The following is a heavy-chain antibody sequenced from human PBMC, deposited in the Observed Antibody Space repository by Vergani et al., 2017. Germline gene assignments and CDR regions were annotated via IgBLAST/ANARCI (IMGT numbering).Heavy chain of an antibody. CDR1: GFTVSSNY. V-gene: IGHV3-66*02. D-gene: IGHD4-17*01. CDR3: AREGEYGAYVFDC. J-gene: IGHJ4*02. CDR2: IYSGGST. Sequence: EVQLVESGGGLVQPGGSLRLSCAASGFTVSSNYMSWVRQAPGKGLEWVSVIYSGGSTYYADSVKGRFTISRDNSKNTLYLQMNSLRAEDTAVYYCAREGEYGAYVFDCWGQGTLVTVSS.